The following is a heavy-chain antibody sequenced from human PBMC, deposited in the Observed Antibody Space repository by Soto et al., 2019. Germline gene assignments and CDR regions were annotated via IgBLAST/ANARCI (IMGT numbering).Heavy chain of an antibody. D-gene: IGHD3-22*01. J-gene: IGHJ5*02. V-gene: IGHV1-69*13. CDR3: ALPYYYDSSGYSSHYNWFDP. CDR2: IIPIFGTA. Sequence: SVNVSCKASGGTFSSYAISWVRQAPGQGLEWMGGIIPIFGTANYAQKFQGRVTITADESTSTAYMELSSLRSEDTAVYYCALPYYYDSSGYSSHYNWFDPWGQGTLVTVS. CDR1: GGTFSSYA.